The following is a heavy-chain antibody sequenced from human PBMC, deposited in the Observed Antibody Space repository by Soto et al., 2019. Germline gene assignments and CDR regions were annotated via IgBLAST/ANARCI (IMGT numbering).Heavy chain of an antibody. D-gene: IGHD3-10*01. V-gene: IGHV1-8*01. J-gene: IGHJ5*02. CDR3: ATEHYGNSAWFDP. CDR2: MNPNSGNT. Sequence: QVQLVQSGAEVKKPGASVKVSCKASGYTFPSYDINWVREATGQGSEWMGWMNPNSGNTGYAQKFQGRVTMTRNTSISTAYMELSSLRSEDTAVYYCATEHYGNSAWFDPWGQGTPVTVSS. CDR1: GYTFPSYD.